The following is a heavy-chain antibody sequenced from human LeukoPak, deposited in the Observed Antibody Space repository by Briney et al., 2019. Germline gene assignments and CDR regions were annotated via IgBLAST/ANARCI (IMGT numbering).Heavy chain of an antibody. CDR3: AKGPFIAAAGNWFDP. J-gene: IGHJ5*02. V-gene: IGHV3-23*01. CDR1: GFTFSSYA. D-gene: IGHD6-13*01. CDR2: ISGSGGST. Sequence: GGSLRPSCAASGFTFSSYAVSWVRQAPGKGLEWVSAISGSGGSTYYADSVKGRFTISRDNSKNTLYLQMNSLRAEDTAVYYCAKGPFIAAAGNWFDPWGQGTLVTVSS.